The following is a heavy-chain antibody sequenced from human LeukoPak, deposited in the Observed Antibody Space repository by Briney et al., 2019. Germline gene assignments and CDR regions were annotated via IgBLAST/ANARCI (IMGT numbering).Heavy chain of an antibody. D-gene: IGHD6-19*01. CDR3: ARGGFHSSGWYLSGFDY. CDR2: IYSGGST. V-gene: IGHV3-66*01. CDR1: GFTVSSNY. J-gene: IGHJ4*02. Sequence: GGSLRLSCAASGFTVSSNYMSWVRQAPGKGLEWVSVIYSGGSTYYADSVKGRFTISRDNSKNTLYLQMNSLRAEDTAVYYCARGGFHSSGWYLSGFDYWGQGTLVTVSS.